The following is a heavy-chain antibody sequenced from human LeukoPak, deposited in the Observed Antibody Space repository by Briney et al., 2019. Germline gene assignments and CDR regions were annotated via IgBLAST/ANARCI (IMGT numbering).Heavy chain of an antibody. J-gene: IGHJ5*02. V-gene: IGHV3-48*03. CDR3: ARGSWWLDP. Sequence: PGGSLRLSCVASGFTFSSYEMNWVRQAPGMGLEWVSHIRGSGSTIYYADSVKGRFTISRDNAKNSVYLQMNSLRAADTAVYYCARGSWWLDPWGQGTLVTVSS. CDR1: GFTFSSYE. CDR2: IRGSGSTI.